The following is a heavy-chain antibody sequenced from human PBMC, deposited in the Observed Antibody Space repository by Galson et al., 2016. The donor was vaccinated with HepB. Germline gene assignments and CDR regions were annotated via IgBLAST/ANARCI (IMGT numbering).Heavy chain of an antibody. J-gene: IGHJ4*02. CDR2: IRWSSGTI. CDR3: AATPAVGYCLLTNCYQPFDY. Sequence: SLRLSCAVSGFTFGDYTVHWVRQAPGKGLEWVSGIRWSSGTIAYADSVKGRFTISRDNAKNSLYLQMNSLRPEDTALYYCAATPAVGYCLLTNCYQPFDYWGRGTLVAVSS. D-gene: IGHD2-2*01. V-gene: IGHV3-9*01. CDR1: GFTFGDYT.